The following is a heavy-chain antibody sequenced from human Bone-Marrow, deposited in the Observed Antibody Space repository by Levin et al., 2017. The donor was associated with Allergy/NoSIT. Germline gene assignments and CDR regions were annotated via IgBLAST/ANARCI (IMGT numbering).Heavy chain of an antibody. CDR3: AKLATGNFDY. J-gene: IGHJ4*02. CDR1: GFTFSSYG. CDR2: ISYDGSNK. Sequence: LGESLKISCAASGFTFSSYGMHWVRQAPGKGLEWVAVISYDGSNKYYADSVKGRFTISRDNSKNTLYLQMNSLRAEDTAVYYCAKLATGNFDYWGQGTLVTVSS. V-gene: IGHV3-30*18. D-gene: IGHD2-21*02.